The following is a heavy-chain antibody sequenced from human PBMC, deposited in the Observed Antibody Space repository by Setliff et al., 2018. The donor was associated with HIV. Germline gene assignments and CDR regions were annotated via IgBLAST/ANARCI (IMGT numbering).Heavy chain of an antibody. J-gene: IGHJ4*02. CDR1: GGTFSSYA. Sequence: ASVKVSCKASGGTFSSYAISWVRQAPGQGLEWMGGIIHSGDSTSYAQKFQGRVTMTRDTSTNTIYMELSSLRSEDTAVYYCARLGDFWSGYYYFDYWGQGTLVTVSS. D-gene: IGHD3-3*01. V-gene: IGHV1-46*01. CDR3: ARLGDFWSGYYYFDY. CDR2: IIHSGDST.